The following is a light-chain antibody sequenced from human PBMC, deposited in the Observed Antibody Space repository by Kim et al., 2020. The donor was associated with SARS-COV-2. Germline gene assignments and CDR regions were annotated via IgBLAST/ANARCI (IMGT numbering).Light chain of an antibody. Sequence: SAAEGDRVTFACRASQSIGRWLAWYQQKPGEAPKLLIYQASTLQRGVPSRFSGSGSGTDFTLTISDLQPDDYATYFCQQYYALWTFGQGTKVDIK. CDR2: QAS. CDR1: QSIGRW. CDR3: QQYYALWT. V-gene: IGKV1-5*03. J-gene: IGKJ1*01.